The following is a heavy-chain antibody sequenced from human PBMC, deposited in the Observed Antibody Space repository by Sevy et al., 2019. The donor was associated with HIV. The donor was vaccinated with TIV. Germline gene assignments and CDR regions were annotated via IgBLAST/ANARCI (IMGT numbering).Heavy chain of an antibody. CDR2: INPSGGST. CDR1: GYTFTSYY. J-gene: IGHJ6*03. D-gene: IGHD6-13*01. CDR3: ARDCRSSWSYYYYYMDV. V-gene: IGHV1-46*01. Sequence: ASVKVSCKASGYTFTSYYMHWVRQAPGQGLEWMGIINPSGGSTSYAQKFQGRVTMTRDTSTSTGYMELSSLRSEDTAVYYCARDCRSSWSYYYYYMDVWGKGTTVTVSS.